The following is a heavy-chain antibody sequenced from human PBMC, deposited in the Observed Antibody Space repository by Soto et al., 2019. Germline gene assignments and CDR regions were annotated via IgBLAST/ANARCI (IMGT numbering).Heavy chain of an antibody. V-gene: IGHV3-23*01. CDR1: GFTFSSYA. Sequence: GGSLRLSCAASGFTFSSYAMSWVRQAPGKGLEWVSATSGSGGSTYYADSVKGRFTISRDNSKNTLYLQMNSLRAEDTAVYYCASPPTYYDFWSGYPHFDYWGQGTLVTVSS. J-gene: IGHJ4*02. D-gene: IGHD3-3*01. CDR3: ASPPTYYDFWSGYPHFDY. CDR2: TSGSGGST.